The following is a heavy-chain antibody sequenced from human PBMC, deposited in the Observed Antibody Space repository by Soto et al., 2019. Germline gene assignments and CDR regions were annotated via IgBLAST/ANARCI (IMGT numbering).Heavy chain of an antibody. J-gene: IGHJ6*02. CDR3: AKNPENYYYGMDV. Sequence: QVQLVQSGAEVKKPGSSVKVSCTASGGTFSSYAISWVRQAPGQGLEWMGGIIPIFGTADYAQKFQGRVTXTXDXATSTAYVELSSLRSEDTAVYYCAKNPENYYYGMDVWGQGTTVTVSS. V-gene: IGHV1-69*05. CDR1: GGTFSSYA. CDR2: IIPIFGTA.